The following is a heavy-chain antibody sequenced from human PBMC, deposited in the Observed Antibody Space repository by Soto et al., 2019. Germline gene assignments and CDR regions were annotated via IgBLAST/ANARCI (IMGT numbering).Heavy chain of an antibody. D-gene: IGHD3-3*01. V-gene: IGHV3-23*01. J-gene: IGHJ6*02. CDR1: GFTVSSNY. CDR3: AAHGPYYDFWSGKPYYYYGMDV. Sequence: GGSLRLSCAASGFTVSSNYMSWVRQAPGKGLEWVSAISGSGGSTYYADSVKGRFTISRDNSKNTLYLQMNSLRAEDTAVYYCAAHGPYYDFWSGKPYYYYGMDVWGQGTTVTVSS. CDR2: ISGSGGST.